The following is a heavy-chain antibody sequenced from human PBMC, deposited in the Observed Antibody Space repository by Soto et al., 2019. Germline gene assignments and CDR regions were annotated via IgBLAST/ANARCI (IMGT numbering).Heavy chain of an antibody. CDR3: ARAGRNGAL. CDR1: GCTFIDYY. J-gene: IGHJ4*02. CDR2: ISNSGATI. V-gene: IGHV3-11*01. Sequence: GGSLRLSCAASGCTFIDYYMTWMRQAPGKGLEWVSYISNSGATIYYADSLKGRFTISRDNAKNSVYLQMNTLRVEDTAVYYCARAGRNGALWGQGTLVTVSS. D-gene: IGHD3-10*01.